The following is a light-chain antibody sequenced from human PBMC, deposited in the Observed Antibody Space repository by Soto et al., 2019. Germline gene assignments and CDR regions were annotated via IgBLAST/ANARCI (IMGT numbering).Light chain of an antibody. V-gene: IGKV3-15*01. Sequence: EIVMTQSRATLSVSPGERATLSCRASQTVSYNLAWYQQKPGQAPRLLIYGASTRATGIADRFSGSGSGTEFTLTISSLQSEDFAVYYCQQYNDWPGKTFGQGTKVDI. CDR3: QQYNDWPGKT. CDR1: QTVSYN. CDR2: GAS. J-gene: IGKJ1*01.